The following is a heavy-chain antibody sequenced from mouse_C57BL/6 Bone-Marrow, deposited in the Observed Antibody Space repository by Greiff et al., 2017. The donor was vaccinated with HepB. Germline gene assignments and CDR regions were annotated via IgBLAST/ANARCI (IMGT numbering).Heavy chain of an antibody. Sequence: EVKLMESGGGLVQPKGSLKLSCAASGFSFNTYAMNWVRQAPGKGLEWVARIRSKSNNYATYYADSVKDRFTISRDDSESMLYLQMNNLKTEDTAMYYCVRHECYSNSFAYWGQGTLVTVSA. J-gene: IGHJ3*01. CDR2: IRSKSNNYAT. D-gene: IGHD2-5*01. V-gene: IGHV10-1*01. CDR3: VRHECYSNSFAY. CDR1: GFSFNTYA.